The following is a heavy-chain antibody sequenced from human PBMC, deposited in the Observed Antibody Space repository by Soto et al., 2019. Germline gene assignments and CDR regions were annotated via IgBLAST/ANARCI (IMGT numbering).Heavy chain of an antibody. D-gene: IGHD3-10*01. J-gene: IGHJ6*02. CDR3: ARGTPMVRGVIIRDYYYGMDV. CDR2: IGTAGDT. CDR1: GFTFSNYW. Sequence: GGSLRLSCAASGFTFSNYWMYWVRQATGKGLEWVSAIGTAGDTYYPGSVKGRFTISRENAKNSLYLQMNSLRAEDTAVYYCARGTPMVRGVIIRDYYYGMDVWGQGATVTVSS. V-gene: IGHV3-13*01.